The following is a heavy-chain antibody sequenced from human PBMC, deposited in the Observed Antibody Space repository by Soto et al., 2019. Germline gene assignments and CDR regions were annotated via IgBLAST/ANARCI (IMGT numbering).Heavy chain of an antibody. J-gene: IGHJ6*02. CDR3: ARDSTPILITMVRGVRYGMDV. CDR2: ISHDGTNK. Sequence: GGSLRLSCAASGFSFSSYGLHWVRQAPGKGLEWVAVISHDGTNKYYGDSVKGRFTISRDNAKNSLYLQMNSLRAEDTAVYYCARDSTPILITMVRGVRYGMDVWGQGTTVTVSS. CDR1: GFSFSSYG. V-gene: IGHV3-30*03. D-gene: IGHD3-10*01.